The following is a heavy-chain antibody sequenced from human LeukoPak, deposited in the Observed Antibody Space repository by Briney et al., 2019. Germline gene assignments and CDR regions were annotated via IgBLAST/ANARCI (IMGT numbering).Heavy chain of an antibody. V-gene: IGHV3-23*01. CDR1: GFTFSSYA. D-gene: IGHD3-10*01. Sequence: PGGSLRLSCAASGFTFSSYAMSWVRQAPGKGLEWVSAISGSGGSTYYADSVKGRFIISRDNSKNTLYLQMNSLRAEDTAVYYCANQPPWFGELSYWGQGTLVTVSS. J-gene: IGHJ4*02. CDR2: ISGSGGST. CDR3: ANQPPWFGELSY.